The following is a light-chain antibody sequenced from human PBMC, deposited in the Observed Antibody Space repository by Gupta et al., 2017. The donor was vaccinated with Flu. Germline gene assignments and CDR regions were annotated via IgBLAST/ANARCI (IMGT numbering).Light chain of an antibody. CDR3: CSYAGSNSFG. CDR1: SSYVGTDNV. Sequence: QSALTQPASVSGSPGQSITISCTGTSSYVGTDNVVSWYQQHPGKAPKLMIYEGTKRPSDVSNRVSGSTSGNTASLTISGLQADDEADYYCCSYAGSNSFGFGSGTQVTVL. CDR2: EGT. J-gene: IGLJ1*01. V-gene: IGLV2-23*01.